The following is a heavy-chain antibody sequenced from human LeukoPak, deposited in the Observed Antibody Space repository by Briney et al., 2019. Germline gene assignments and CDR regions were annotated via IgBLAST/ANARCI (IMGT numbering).Heavy chain of an antibody. Sequence: GGSLRLSCAASGFTFSNAWMSWVRQAPGKGLEWVANIKQDGSEKYYVDSVKGRFTISRDNAKNSLYLQMNSLRADDTAVYYCARNKRADIWGQGTMVTVSS. D-gene: IGHD1/OR15-1a*01. V-gene: IGHV3-7*01. CDR3: ARNKRADI. CDR1: GFTFSNAW. J-gene: IGHJ3*02. CDR2: IKQDGSEK.